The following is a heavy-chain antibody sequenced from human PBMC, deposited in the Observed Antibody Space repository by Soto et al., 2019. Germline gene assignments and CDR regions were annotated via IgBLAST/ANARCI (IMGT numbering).Heavy chain of an antibody. D-gene: IGHD3-3*01. CDR1: GYTFTGYF. V-gene: IGHV1-2*02. Sequence: QVQLVQSGAEVKKPGASVKVSCKASGYTFTGYFMHWVRQAPGQGLEWMGWINSNSGATKYAQKFQGRVTLSRDTSSSTAYMELSGLRSDETAVYYWARGGGTILAPLPWGQGTLVTVSS. CDR2: INSNSGAT. CDR3: ARGGGTILAPLP. J-gene: IGHJ5*02.